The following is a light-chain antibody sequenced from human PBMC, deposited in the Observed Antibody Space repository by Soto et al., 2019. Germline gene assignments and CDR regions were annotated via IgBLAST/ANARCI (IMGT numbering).Light chain of an antibody. CDR2: GAS. V-gene: IGKV1-39*01. CDR3: QQTYTMPFT. Sequence: DIQVTQSPSSLSASVGDRVTITCRANLSITNYLHWYQQKSGRVPKLLIYGASNLQGVVPSRFSGRGSGTDFSLTISSLRLEDFATYFCQQTYTMPFTFGGGTKMDNK. CDR1: LSITNY. J-gene: IGKJ4*01.